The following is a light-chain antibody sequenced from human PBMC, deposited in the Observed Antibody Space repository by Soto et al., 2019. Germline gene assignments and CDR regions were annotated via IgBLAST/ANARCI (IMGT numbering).Light chain of an antibody. CDR1: QSISNW. CDR2: HAS. CDR3: QQYNTYS. J-gene: IGKJ1*01. Sequence: DIQMTQSPSTLPASVVERVTITCRASQSISNWLARYQQKPATAPQVLIYHASNLQSAVPSRFSGSGSGTEFTLTIRSLQPDDFATYHRQQYNTYSFGQGTTVDIK. V-gene: IGKV1-5*01.